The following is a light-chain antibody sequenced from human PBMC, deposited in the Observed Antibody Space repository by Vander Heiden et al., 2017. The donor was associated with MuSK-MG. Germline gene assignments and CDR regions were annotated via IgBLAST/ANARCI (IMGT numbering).Light chain of an antibody. V-gene: IGKV3-15*01. CDR1: QSVSSN. Sequence: EIVMTQSPATLSVSPGERATLSCRASQSVSSNLAWYQQKPGQAPRLVIYGASIRATGIPARFSGSGPGTEFTLTISSLQSEDFAVYYCQQYNKWPLTFGGGTKVQIK. CDR3: QQYNKWPLT. CDR2: GAS. J-gene: IGKJ4*01.